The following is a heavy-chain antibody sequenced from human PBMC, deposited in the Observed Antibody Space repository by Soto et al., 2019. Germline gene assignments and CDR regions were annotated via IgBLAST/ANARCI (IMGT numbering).Heavy chain of an antibody. D-gene: IGHD3-22*01. CDR2: VHYTRST. V-gene: IGHV4-34*01. Sequence: ETPSLTCAVYGGSFSGYYSSWIRQRPGKGLEWIGSVHYTRSTYYNPSLKSRVTMSVDSSKNHLSLKVSSVTAADTAVYYCARHLYSGESSGYYGYWGQGALVTVSS. CDR3: ARHLYSGESSGYYGY. CDR1: GGSFSGYY. J-gene: IGHJ4*02.